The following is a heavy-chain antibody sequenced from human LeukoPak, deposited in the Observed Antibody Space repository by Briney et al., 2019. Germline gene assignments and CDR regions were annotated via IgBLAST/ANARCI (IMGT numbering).Heavy chain of an antibody. V-gene: IGHV4-38-2*01. J-gene: IGHJ4*02. D-gene: IGHD7-27*01. CDR3: ASQRGHLGNPIDY. CDR2: IYHSGST. Sequence: KASETLSLTCAVSGYSVSSYYYCGWIRQPPGKGLEWIGSIYHSGSTYYNPSLKSRVTISVVTSKNQFSLKLRSVSAADTAVYYCASQRGHLGNPIDYWGRGTLVTVSS. CDR1: GYSVSSYYY.